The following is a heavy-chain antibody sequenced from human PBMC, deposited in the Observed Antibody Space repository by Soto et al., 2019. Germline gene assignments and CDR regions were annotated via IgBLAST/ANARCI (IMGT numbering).Heavy chain of an antibody. CDR1: GVSISAARDS. CDR2: IYHSGTF. V-gene: IGHV4-30-2*01. J-gene: IGHJ5*02. CDR3: ARAQFYSGSGRYNNLMLDP. D-gene: IGHD3-10*01. Sequence: TLSPTYTVPGVSISAARDSWSCIRQPPWGGLEWIGYIYHSGTFLYNPSLKTRLTMSLDRSNNQFSLTLNSVTAADTAVYYCARAQFYSGSGRYNNLMLDPWGQGTKVTVSS.